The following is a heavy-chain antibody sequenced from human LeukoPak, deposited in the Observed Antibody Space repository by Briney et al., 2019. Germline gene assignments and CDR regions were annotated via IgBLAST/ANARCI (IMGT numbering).Heavy chain of an antibody. D-gene: IGHD2-15*01. J-gene: IGHJ5*02. CDR3: ARGYCSGGNCYPRDWFDP. CDR1: GFTFSSYE. CDR2: ISSSGSSI. Sequence: GGSLRLSCAASGFTFSSYEMNWVRHAPGKGLEWVSYISSSGSSIFYADSVKGRFTISRDNAKNSLYLQMNSLRAEDTAMYYCARGYCSGGNCYPRDWFDPWGQGTLVTVS. V-gene: IGHV3-48*03.